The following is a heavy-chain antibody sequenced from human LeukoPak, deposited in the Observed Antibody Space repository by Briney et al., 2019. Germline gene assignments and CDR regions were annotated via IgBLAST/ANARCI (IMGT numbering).Heavy chain of an antibody. Sequence: TSETLSLTCTVSGGSVSSGSYYWSWIRQPPGKGLEWIGYIYYSGSTNYNPSLKSRVTMSVDTSKNQFSLNLSSVTAADTAVYYCARGTARVYNFDYWGQGTLVTVSS. D-gene: IGHD5-18*01. CDR1: GGSVSSGSYY. V-gene: IGHV4-61*01. J-gene: IGHJ4*02. CDR2: IYYSGST. CDR3: ARGTARVYNFDY.